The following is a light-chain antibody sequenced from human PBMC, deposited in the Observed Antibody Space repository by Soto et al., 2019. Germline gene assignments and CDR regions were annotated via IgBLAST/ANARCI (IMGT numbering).Light chain of an antibody. CDR2: SAS. Sequence: IQLTQSPSSLSASVGDRVTITCQASRGISSYLAWYQQKPGKAPKLLVYSASTLQSGVPSRFSGSGSGPDFTLTISSLQPEDSATYYCQQYNSYWTFGQGTKVDIK. CDR3: QQYNSYWT. V-gene: IGKV1-9*01. J-gene: IGKJ1*01. CDR1: RGISSY.